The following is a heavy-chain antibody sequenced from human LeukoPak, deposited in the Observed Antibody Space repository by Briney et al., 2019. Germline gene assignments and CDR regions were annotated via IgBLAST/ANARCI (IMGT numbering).Heavy chain of an antibody. CDR3: ARESRYAGTWGFDY. Sequence: SETLSLTCTVSGDSISSYYWSWIRQPPGKGLEWIGYIYYSGSTKYNPSLKSRVTISVDTSKNQFSLKLSSVTAADTAVYYCARESRYAGTWGFDYWGQGTLVTVSS. CDR2: IYYSGST. V-gene: IGHV4-59*01. CDR1: GDSISSYY. D-gene: IGHD6-13*01. J-gene: IGHJ4*02.